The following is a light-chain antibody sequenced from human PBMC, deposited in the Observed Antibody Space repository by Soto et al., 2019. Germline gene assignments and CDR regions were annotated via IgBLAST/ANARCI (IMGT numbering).Light chain of an antibody. V-gene: IGKV3-11*01. J-gene: IGKJ1*01. CDR2: DAS. Sequence: EIVLTQSPATLSLSPGERATLSFMASQYVSSFLACYQQQAGPAPRLLIYDASHRATGIPASFSGSASGTDFPITINILAHEDFALYYRQQRYNWPPTFGQGTKVDIK. CDR3: QQRYNWPPT. CDR1: QYVSSF.